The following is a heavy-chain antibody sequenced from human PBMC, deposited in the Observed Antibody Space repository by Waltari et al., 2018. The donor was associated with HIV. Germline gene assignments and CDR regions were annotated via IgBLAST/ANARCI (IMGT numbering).Heavy chain of an antibody. CDR3: ARDSSGYYYVGYGMDV. CDR1: GFTLNTYA. J-gene: IGHJ6*02. CDR2: ISYDGSNK. V-gene: IGHV3-30*01. Sequence: QVQLVESGGGVVPPGRSLRLSCAASGFTLNTYAMYSVRQAPGKGLECVAVISYDGSNKYYADSVKGRFTISRDNSKNTLYLQMNSLRAEDTAVYYCARDSSGYYYVGYGMDVWGQGTTVTVSS. D-gene: IGHD3-22*01.